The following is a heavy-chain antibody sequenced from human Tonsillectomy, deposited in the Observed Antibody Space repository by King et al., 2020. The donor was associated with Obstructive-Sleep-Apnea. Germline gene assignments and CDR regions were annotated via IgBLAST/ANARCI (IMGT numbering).Heavy chain of an antibody. J-gene: IGHJ6*02. CDR1: GFTFDDYA. Sequence: VQLVESGGGLVQPGRSLRLSCAVSGFTFDDYAMHWVRQAPGKGLEWVSGISWNSGTIGYVDSVKGRFTISRDNAKKSLYLQMNSLRAADTALYYCVKGDYGSGQSGGDVWGQGTTVTVSS. CDR3: VKGDYGSGQSGGDV. V-gene: IGHV3-9*01. CDR2: ISWNSGTI. D-gene: IGHD3-10*01.